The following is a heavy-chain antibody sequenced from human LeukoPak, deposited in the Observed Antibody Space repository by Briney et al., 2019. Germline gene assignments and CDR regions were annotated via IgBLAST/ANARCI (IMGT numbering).Heavy chain of an antibody. Sequence: PSETLSLTCTVSGGSISSSSYYWGWIRQPPGKGLEWIGSIYYSGSTYYNPSLKSRVTISVDTSKNQFSLKLSSVTAADTAVYYCARDIRFDPWGQGTLVTVSS. CDR1: GGSISSSSYY. CDR3: ARDIRFDP. V-gene: IGHV4-39*07. D-gene: IGHD2-2*02. J-gene: IGHJ5*02. CDR2: IYYSGST.